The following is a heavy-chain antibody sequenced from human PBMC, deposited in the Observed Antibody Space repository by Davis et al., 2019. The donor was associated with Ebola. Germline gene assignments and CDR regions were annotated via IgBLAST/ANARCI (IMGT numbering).Heavy chain of an antibody. V-gene: IGHV3-48*01. D-gene: IGHD2-15*01. CDR3: AKDSPTPGY. CDR1: GFTFSNHA. Sequence: GGSLRLSCAGSGFTFSNHAMNWVRQAPGEGLEWVSYISSRSTTIYYADSVKGRFTISRDNSKNTLYLQMNSLRAEDTAVYYCAKDSPTPGYWGQGTLVTVSS. J-gene: IGHJ4*02. CDR2: ISSRSTTI.